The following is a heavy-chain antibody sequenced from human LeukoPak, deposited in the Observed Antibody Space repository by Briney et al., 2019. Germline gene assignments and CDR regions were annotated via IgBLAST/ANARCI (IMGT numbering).Heavy chain of an antibody. CDR3: AKSRGVWGPFDY. D-gene: IGHD3-10*01. V-gene: IGHV3-43*02. CDR2: ISGDGGSK. Sequence: PGGSLRLSCAASGFTFDDYAMCWVRQAPGKGLEWVSIISGDGGSKHYADSVKGRFTISRDNSKNSLYLQMNSLRPEDTALYYCAKSRGVWGPFDYWGQGTLVTVSS. J-gene: IGHJ4*02. CDR1: GFTFDDYA.